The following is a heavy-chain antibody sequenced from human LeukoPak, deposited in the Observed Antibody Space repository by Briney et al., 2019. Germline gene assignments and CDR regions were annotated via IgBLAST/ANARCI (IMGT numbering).Heavy chain of an antibody. D-gene: IGHD3-9*01. V-gene: IGHV3-21*01. CDR1: GFTFSSYS. J-gene: IGHJ6*02. CDR2: ISSSSSYI. CDR3: ARDGVFYDILTGPLDYYYGMDV. Sequence: PWGSLRLSCAASGFTFSSYSMNWIRQAPGKGLEWVSSISSSSSYIYYADSVKGRFTISSENAKNSLYLQMNSMRAEYTAVYYCARDGVFYDILTGPLDYYYGMDVWGQGTTVTVSS.